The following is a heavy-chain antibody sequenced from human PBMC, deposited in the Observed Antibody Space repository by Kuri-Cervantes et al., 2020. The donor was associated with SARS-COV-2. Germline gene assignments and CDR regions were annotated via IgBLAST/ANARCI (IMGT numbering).Heavy chain of an antibody. J-gene: IGHJ3*02. CDR3: ARDGGIAAATSEGAFDI. Sequence: GESLKISCAASGFTFSSYGMHWVRQAPGKGLEWVAFIRYDGSNKYYADSVKGRFTIPRDNSKNTLYLQMNSLRAEDTAVYYCARDGGIAAATSEGAFDIWGQGTMVTVSS. CDR2: IRYDGSNK. V-gene: IGHV3-30*02. CDR1: GFTFSSYG. D-gene: IGHD6-13*01.